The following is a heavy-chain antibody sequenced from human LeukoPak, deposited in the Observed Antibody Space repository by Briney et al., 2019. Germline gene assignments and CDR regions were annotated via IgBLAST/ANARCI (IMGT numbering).Heavy chain of an antibody. D-gene: IGHD3-3*02. CDR3: ARDLLHHRLLATVYNWFDP. Sequence: ASVKVSCKASGYTLTSYGISWVRQAPGQGLEWMGWINTYNGNTKYAQKFQGRVTMTTDTSTSTAYMELRSLRSDDTAVYYCARDLLHHRLLATVYNWFDPWGQGTLVTVSS. V-gene: IGHV1-18*01. CDR1: GYTLTSYG. J-gene: IGHJ5*02. CDR2: INTYNGNT.